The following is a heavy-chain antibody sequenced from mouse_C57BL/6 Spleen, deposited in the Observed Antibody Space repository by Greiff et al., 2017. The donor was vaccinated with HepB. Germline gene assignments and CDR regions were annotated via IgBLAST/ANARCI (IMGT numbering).Heavy chain of an antibody. CDR2: IHPNSGST. CDR1: GYTFTSYW. CDR3: ARGCSNYDYYYAMDY. D-gene: IGHD2-5*01. V-gene: IGHV1-64*01. Sequence: VQLQQPGAELVKPGASVKLSCKASGYTFTSYWMHWVKQRPGQGLEWIGMIHPNSGSTNYNEKFKSKATLTVDKSSSTSYMQLSSLPSEDSAVYYCARGCSNYDYYYAMDYWGQGTSVTVSS. J-gene: IGHJ4*01.